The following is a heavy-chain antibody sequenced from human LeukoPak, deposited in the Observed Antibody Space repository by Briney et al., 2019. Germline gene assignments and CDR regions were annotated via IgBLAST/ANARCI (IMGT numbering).Heavy chain of an antibody. CDR3: ARDTYYYDSSGYYPYYFDY. V-gene: IGHV3-21*01. CDR1: GFSFSNYN. J-gene: IGHJ4*02. D-gene: IGHD3-22*01. CDR2: ITSDSRYI. Sequence: GGSLRLSCAASGFSFSNYNMNWVRQAPGKGLEWVSSITSDSRYIYYGDSVKGRFTISRDNAKNSLYLQMNSLRAEDTAVYYCARDTYYYDSSGYYPYYFDYWGQGTLVTVSS.